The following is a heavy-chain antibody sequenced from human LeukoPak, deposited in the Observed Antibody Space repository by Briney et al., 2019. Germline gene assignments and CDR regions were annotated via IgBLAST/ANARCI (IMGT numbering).Heavy chain of an antibody. Sequence: PSETLSLTCTVSGGSISSSSFYWGWLRQPRGRGREWIGSIYYSGSTSYNPSLKSRLTISVDRAKNQFCLKLSSVTAADTAVYYCARLPTITFFDYWGQGTLVTVSS. CDR3: ARLPTITFFDY. CDR1: GGSISSSSFY. V-gene: IGHV4-39*01. CDR2: IYYSGST. J-gene: IGHJ4*02. D-gene: IGHD5-12*01.